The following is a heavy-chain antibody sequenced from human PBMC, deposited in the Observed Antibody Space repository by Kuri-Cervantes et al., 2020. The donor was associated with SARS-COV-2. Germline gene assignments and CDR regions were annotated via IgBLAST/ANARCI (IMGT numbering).Heavy chain of an antibody. CDR1: GYTFTGYY. J-gene: IGHJ4*02. Sequence: ASVKVSCKASGYTFTGYYMHWVRQAPGQGLEWTGWINPNSGGTNYAQKFQGRVTMTRDTSISTAYMELSRLRSDDTAVYYCARGFGYSSGWSFHLDYWGQGTLVTVSS. CDR2: INPNSGGT. V-gene: IGHV1-2*02. CDR3: ARGFGYSSGWSFHLDY. D-gene: IGHD6-19*01.